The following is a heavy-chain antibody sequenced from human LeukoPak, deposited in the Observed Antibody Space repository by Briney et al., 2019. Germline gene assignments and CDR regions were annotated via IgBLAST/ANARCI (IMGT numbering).Heavy chain of an antibody. CDR3: ARVGPAPWYFDY. V-gene: IGHV4-30-2*01. J-gene: IGHJ4*02. Sequence: SQTLSLTCTVSGGSISSGGYYWSWIRQPPGKGLEWIGYIYHSGSTYYNPSLKSRVTISVDRSKNQFSLKLSSVTAADTAVYYWARVGPAPWYFDYWGQGTLVTASS. CDR1: GGSISSGGYY. CDR2: IYHSGST.